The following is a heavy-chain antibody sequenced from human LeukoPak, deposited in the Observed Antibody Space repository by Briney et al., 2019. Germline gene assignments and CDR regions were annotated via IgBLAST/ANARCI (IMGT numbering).Heavy chain of an antibody. CDR3: AREARETYFDY. CDR1: GGSISSGSYY. J-gene: IGHJ4*02. V-gene: IGHV4-61*02. Sequence: SQTLSLTCTVSGGSISSGSYYWSWIRQPAGKGLEWIGRIYTSGSTNYNPSLKSRVTILVDTSKNQFSLKLSSVTAADTAVYYCAREARETYFDYWGQGTLVTVSS. CDR2: IYTSGST. D-gene: IGHD1-26*01.